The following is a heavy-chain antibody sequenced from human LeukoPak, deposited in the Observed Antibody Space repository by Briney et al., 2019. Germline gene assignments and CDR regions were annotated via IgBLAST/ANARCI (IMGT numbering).Heavy chain of an antibody. D-gene: IGHD3-10*01. CDR2: IYSGGST. V-gene: IGHV3-66*01. CDR3: ARDDGAGGPFDY. Sequence: QPGGSLRLSCAVSGFTVSSNYMNWVRQAPGKGLEWVSIIYSGGSTYYADSVKGRFSISRDNPKNTLYLQMNSLRAEDTAVYYCARDDGAGGPFDYWGQGTLVSVSS. J-gene: IGHJ4*02. CDR1: GFTVSSNY.